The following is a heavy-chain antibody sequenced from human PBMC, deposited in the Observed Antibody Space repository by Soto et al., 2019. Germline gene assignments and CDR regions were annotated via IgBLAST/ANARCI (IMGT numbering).Heavy chain of an antibody. CDR1: GGSISSSNW. V-gene: IGHV4-4*02. D-gene: IGHD6-13*01. Sequence: PSETLSLTCAVSGGSISSSNWWSWVRQPPGKGLEWIGEIYHSGSTNYNPSLKSRVTISVDKSKNQFSLKLSSVTAADTAVYYCAREARYSSSWYGWFDPWGQGTLVTVSS. CDR2: IYHSGST. CDR3: AREARYSSSWYGWFDP. J-gene: IGHJ5*02.